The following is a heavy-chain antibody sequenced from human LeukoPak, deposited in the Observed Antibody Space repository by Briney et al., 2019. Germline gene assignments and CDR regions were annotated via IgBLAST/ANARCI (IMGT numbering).Heavy chain of an antibody. CDR1: GYTFTGYY. CDR3: ARGRRIYPPSHDAFDI. J-gene: IGHJ3*02. V-gene: IGHV1-2*06. CDR2: INPNSGGT. Sequence: GASVKVSCKASGYTFTGYYMHWVRQAPGQGLEWMGRINPNSGGTNYAQKFQGRVTMTRDTSISTAYMELSRLRSDDTAVYYCARGRRIYPPSHDAFDIWGQGTMVTVSS. D-gene: IGHD2-15*01.